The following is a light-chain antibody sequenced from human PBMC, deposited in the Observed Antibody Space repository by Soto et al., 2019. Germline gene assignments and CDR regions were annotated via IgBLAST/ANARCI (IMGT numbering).Light chain of an antibody. J-gene: IGKJ2*01. CDR1: QSVSSY. CDR2: DAS. V-gene: IGKV3-11*01. Sequence: EIVLTQSPGTLSLSPGERATLSCRASQSVSSYLAWYQQKPGQAPRLLIYDASNRATGIPARFSGSGSGTDFTLTISSLKPEDFAVYYCQQRSNWPPYTFGQGTKLEIK. CDR3: QQRSNWPPYT.